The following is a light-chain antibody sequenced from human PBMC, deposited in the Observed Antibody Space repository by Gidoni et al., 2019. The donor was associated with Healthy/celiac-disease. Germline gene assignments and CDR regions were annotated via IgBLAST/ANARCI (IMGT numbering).Light chain of an antibody. V-gene: IGKV1-9*01. CDR1: QGISSY. CDR2: TAS. Sequence: IQLTQSPSSLSASVGDRVTITCRASQGISSYLAWSQQKPGKAPQRLIYTASSLQSGVPSRFSGSGSGTDFTLTISSLQPEDFATYYCQQLNSYPLFTFGPGTKVDIK. J-gene: IGKJ3*01. CDR3: QQLNSYPLFT.